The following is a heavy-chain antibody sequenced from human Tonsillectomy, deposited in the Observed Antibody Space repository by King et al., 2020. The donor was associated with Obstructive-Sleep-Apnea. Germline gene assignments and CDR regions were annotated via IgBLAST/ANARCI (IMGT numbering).Heavy chain of an antibody. CDR3: AKEMVRGVRRGYYYYYGMDV. V-gene: IGHV3-9*01. CDR2: ISWNSGSI. CDR1: GLIFDDYA. J-gene: IGHJ6*02. D-gene: IGHD3-10*01. Sequence: EWQLVQSGGGLVQPGRSLRLSCAASGLIFDDYAMHWVRQAPGKGLEWVSGISWNSGSIGYADSVKGRFTISRDNAKNSLYLQMNSLRAEDTALYYCAKEMVRGVRRGYYYYYGMDVWGQGTTVTVSS.